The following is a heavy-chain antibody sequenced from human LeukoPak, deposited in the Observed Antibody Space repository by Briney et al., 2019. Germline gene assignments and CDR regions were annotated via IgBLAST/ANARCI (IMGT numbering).Heavy chain of an antibody. Sequence: SETLSLTCTVSGGSISGRSWSWIRQPPGKGLEWIGYILANGKTNYNPSLQSRITISVDTSKNQFSLRLSSVTAADTAVYFCARGHGWYDPWAREPWSPSPQ. V-gene: IGHV4-59*11. J-gene: IGHJ5*02. CDR1: GGSISGRS. CDR3: ARGHGWYDP. CDR2: ILANGKT.